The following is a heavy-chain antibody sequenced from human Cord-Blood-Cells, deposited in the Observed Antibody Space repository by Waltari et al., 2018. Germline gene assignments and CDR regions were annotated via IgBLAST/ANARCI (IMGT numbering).Heavy chain of an antibody. CDR2: ISGSGGST. V-gene: IGHV3-23*01. CDR3: AKQRRSSSSWYVFDY. D-gene: IGHD6-13*01. CDR1: GFTFSSYA. J-gene: IGHJ4*02. Sequence: EVQLLESGGGLVQPGGSLRLSCAASGFTFSSYAMSWVRQAPGKGLEWVSAISGSGGSTYYADSVKGRFTISRENSKNTLYLQMNSLRAEDTAVYYCAKQRRSSSSWYVFDYWGQGTLVTVSS.